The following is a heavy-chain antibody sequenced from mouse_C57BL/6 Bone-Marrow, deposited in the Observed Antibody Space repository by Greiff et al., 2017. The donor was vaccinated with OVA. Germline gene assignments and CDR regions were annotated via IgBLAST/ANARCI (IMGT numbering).Heavy chain of an antibody. CDR1: GYSITSGYD. J-gene: IGHJ2*01. D-gene: IGHD1-1*01. Sequence: EVKLVESGPGMVKPSQSLSLTCTVTGYSITSGYDWHWIRHFPGNKLEWMGYISYSGSTNYNPSLKSRISITHDTSKNHFFLKLNSVTTEDIATYYCARELRFYYFDYWGQGTTLTVSS. CDR3: ARELRFYYFDY. V-gene: IGHV3-1*01. CDR2: ISYSGST.